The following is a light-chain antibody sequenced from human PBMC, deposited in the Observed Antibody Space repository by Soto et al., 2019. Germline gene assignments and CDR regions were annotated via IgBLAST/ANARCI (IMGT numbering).Light chain of an antibody. V-gene: IGKV1-5*01. J-gene: IGKJ1*01. CDR2: DAS. Sequence: DIQTTQSPSTLSASVGDRVTITCRASQSVRSWLAWYQQKPGRAPKFLIYDASSLESGVPSRFSGSGSGTDFNLTISSLQPVDFATYYCQHYHTYPWTFGQGTKVDIK. CDR1: QSVRSW. CDR3: QHYHTYPWT.